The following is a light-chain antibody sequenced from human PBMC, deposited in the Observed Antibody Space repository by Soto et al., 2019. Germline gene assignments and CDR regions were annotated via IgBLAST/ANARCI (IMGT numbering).Light chain of an antibody. CDR3: SSYAASSPLPYV. V-gene: IGLV2-14*01. CDR2: EVS. CDR1: SSDVGGYNY. Sequence: QSVLTQPASVSGSPGQSITISCTGTSSDVGGYNYVSWYQQHPGKAPKLIIFEVSNRPSGVSVRFSGSKSGNTASLTIPGLQAEDGGHLYWSSYAASSPLPYVFGARTKVTVL. J-gene: IGLJ1*01.